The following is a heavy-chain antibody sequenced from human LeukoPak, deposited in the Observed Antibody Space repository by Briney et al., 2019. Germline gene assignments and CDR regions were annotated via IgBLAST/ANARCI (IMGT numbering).Heavy chain of an antibody. V-gene: IGHV1-24*01. CDR3: ATYPREYSGSYYDNFDY. J-gene: IGHJ4*02. Sequence: ASVKVSCKVSGYTLTELSMHWVRQAPGKGLEWVGGFDTEDGETIYAQKFQGRVTMTEDTSTDTAYMELSSLRSEDTAVYYCATYPREYSGSYYDNFDYWGQGTLVTVSS. CDR2: FDTEDGET. D-gene: IGHD1-26*01. CDR1: GYTLTELS.